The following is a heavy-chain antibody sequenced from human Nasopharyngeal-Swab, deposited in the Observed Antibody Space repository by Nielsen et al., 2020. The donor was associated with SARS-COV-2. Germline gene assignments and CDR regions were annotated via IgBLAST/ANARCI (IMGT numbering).Heavy chain of an antibody. CDR3: VKDTGEYSSSSGSFDH. CDR2: IGWNSGNI. V-gene: IGHV3-9*01. D-gene: IGHD6-19*01. Sequence: WIRQPPGKGLKWVSGIGWNSGNIGYADSVKGRFTISRDNAKNSLYLQMNSLRAEDTAFYYCVKDTGEYSSSSGSFDHWGQGILVTVSS. J-gene: IGHJ4*02.